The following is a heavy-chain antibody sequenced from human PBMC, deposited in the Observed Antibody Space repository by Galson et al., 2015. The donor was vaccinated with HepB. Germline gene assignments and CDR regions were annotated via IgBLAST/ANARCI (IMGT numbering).Heavy chain of an antibody. Sequence: SLRLSCAASGFTFSSYWMSWVRQAPGKGLEWVANMKQDGSEKYYVDSVKGRFTISRDNAKNSLYLQMNSLRAEDTAVYYCARRARVTYYYDSSGYYDDYWGQGTLVTVSS. CDR3: ARRARVTYYYDSSGYYDDY. V-gene: IGHV3-7*01. CDR1: GFTFSSYW. J-gene: IGHJ4*02. CDR2: MKQDGSEK. D-gene: IGHD3-22*01.